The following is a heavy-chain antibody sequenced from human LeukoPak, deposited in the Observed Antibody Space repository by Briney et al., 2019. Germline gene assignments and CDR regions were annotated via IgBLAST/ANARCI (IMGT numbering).Heavy chain of an antibody. D-gene: IGHD6-13*01. V-gene: IGHV4-34*01. J-gene: IGHJ5*02. CDR3: ARGPYSSSWYWKGGWFAP. Sequence: SETLSLTCAVYGGSFSGYYWSWIRQPPGKGLEWIGEINHSGSTNYNPSLKSRVTISVDTSKNQFSLKLSSVTAADTAVYYCARGPYSSSWYWKGGWFAPWGQGTLVTVSS. CDR2: INHSGST. CDR1: GGSFSGYY.